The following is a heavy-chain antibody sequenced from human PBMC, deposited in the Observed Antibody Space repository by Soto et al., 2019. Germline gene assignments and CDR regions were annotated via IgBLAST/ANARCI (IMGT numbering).Heavy chain of an antibody. J-gene: IGHJ5*02. CDR3: ARDLNWSYICDL. CDR1: GFTFSNSG. Sequence: QVQLVESGGGVDQPGTSLRLSCAASGFTFSNSGLHWVRQAPGKGLEWVAVISYDGSVQYYADSVKARFTISRDNSKNTLYLQMNSLRPEDSATYYCARDLNWSYICDLWGQGTLVTVSS. CDR2: ISYDGSVQ. D-gene: IGHD1-7*01. V-gene: IGHV3-30-3*01.